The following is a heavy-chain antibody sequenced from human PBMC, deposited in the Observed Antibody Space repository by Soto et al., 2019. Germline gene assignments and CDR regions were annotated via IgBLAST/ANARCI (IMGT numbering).Heavy chain of an antibody. CDR2: ISAYNGNT. D-gene: IGHD2-15*01. Sequence: GASVKVSCKASGYTFTSYGISWVRQAPGQGLEWMGWISAYNGNTNYAQKLQGRVTMTTDTSTSTAYMELRSLRSDDTAVYYCARVVAAPPAPHDAFDIWGHGTMVTVS. J-gene: IGHJ3*02. CDR1: GYTFTSYG. V-gene: IGHV1-18*01. CDR3: ARVVAAPPAPHDAFDI.